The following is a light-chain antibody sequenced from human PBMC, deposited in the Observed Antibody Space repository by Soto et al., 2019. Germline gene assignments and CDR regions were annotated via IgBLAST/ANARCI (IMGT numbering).Light chain of an antibody. J-gene: IGKJ1*01. Sequence: DIVMTQSPLSLPVTLGRPAAGACRASQSLVHSDGNTYLNWYQQRPGQSPRRLIYRVSNRDSGVPDRFSGSGSATDFTLKISRVEAEDVGVYYCMQGTYRRTFGQGTKVDIK. V-gene: IGKV2-30*02. CDR2: RVS. CDR3: MQGTYRRT. CDR1: QSLVHSDGNTY.